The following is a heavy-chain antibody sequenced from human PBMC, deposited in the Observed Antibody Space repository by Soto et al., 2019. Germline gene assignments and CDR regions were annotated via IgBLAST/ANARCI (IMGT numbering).Heavy chain of an antibody. Sequence: GGSLRLSCAASGFTFSSYSMNWVRQAPGKGLEWVSSISSSSSYIYYADSVKGRFTISRDNAKNSLYLQMNSLRAEDTAVYYCAKDPEVLRYFDAPVDYFDYWGQGTLVTVSS. V-gene: IGHV3-21*01. CDR3: AKDPEVLRYFDAPVDYFDY. J-gene: IGHJ4*02. CDR1: GFTFSSYS. CDR2: ISSSSSYI. D-gene: IGHD3-9*01.